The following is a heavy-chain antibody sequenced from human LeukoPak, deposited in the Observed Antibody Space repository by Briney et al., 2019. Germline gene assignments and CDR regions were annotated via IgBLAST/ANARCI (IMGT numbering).Heavy chain of an antibody. CDR2: IYYSGST. CDR3: AAGGSGSYPDALDI. Sequence: PSETLSPTCTVSGGSISSYYWSWIRQPPGKGLEWIGYIYYSGSTNYNPSLKSRVTIPVDTSKNQFSLKLSSVTAADTAVYYCAAGGSGSYPDALDIWGQGTMVTVSS. CDR1: GGSISSYY. J-gene: IGHJ3*02. V-gene: IGHV4-59*01. D-gene: IGHD1-26*01.